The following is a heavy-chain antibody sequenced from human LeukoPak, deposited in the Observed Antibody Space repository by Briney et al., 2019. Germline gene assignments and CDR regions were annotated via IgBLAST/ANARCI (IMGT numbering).Heavy chain of an antibody. CDR3: AKDYYDSSGHLDY. D-gene: IGHD3-22*01. CDR2: ISWNSGSI. CDR1: GSTFDDYA. J-gene: IGHJ4*02. Sequence: GGSLRLSCAASGSTFDDYAMHWVRQAPGKGLEWVSGISWNSGSIGYADSVKGRFTISRDNAKNSLYLQMNSLRAEDTALYYCAKDYYDSSGHLDYWGQGTLVTVSS. V-gene: IGHV3-9*01.